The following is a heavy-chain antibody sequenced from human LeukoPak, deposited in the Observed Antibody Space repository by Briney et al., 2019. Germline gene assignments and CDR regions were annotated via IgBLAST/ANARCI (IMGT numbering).Heavy chain of an antibody. D-gene: IGHD6-13*01. V-gene: IGHV1-2*02. CDR1: GYTFTGYY. J-gene: IGHJ6*03. CDR2: TNPNSGGT. CDR3: ARDKVAAAGLQADDYYYYYMDV. Sequence: ASVKVSCKASGYTFTGYYMHWVRQAPGQGLEWMGWTNPNSGGTNYAQKFQGRVTMTRDTSIRTAYMELSSLRSDDTAVYYCARDKVAAAGLQADDYYYYYMDVWGKGTTVTVSS.